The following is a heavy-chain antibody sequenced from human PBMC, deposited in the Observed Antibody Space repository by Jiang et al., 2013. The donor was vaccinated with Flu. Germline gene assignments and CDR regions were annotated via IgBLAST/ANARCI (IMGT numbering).Heavy chain of an antibody. V-gene: IGHV4-34*01. D-gene: IGHD1-26*01. CDR2: INHSGSS. Sequence: LLKPSETLSLTCAVYGGSFSGYYWSWIRQPPGKGLEWIGEINHSGSSNYNPSLKSRVTISVDTSKNQFSLKLSSVTAADTAVYYCAXGRWELRFDYWGQGNPGHRLL. CDR3: AXGRWELRFDY. J-gene: IGHJ4*02. CDR1: GGSFSGYY.